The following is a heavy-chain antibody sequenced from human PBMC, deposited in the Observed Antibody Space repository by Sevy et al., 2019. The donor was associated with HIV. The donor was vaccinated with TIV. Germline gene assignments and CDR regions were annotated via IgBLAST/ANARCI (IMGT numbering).Heavy chain of an antibody. D-gene: IGHD4-17*01. V-gene: IGHV4-61*02. CDR2: IHTSGST. J-gene: IGHJ4*02. Sequence: SETLSLTCTVSGGSISSGNYYWSWIRQPAGKEMQWIGRIHTSGSTNYTPSLKSRVTISFSSSKNQFSLKLDSVTAADTATYYCTSSDYGDFLFDHWGQGTQVTVSS. CDR3: TSSDYGDFLFDH. CDR1: GGSISSGNYY.